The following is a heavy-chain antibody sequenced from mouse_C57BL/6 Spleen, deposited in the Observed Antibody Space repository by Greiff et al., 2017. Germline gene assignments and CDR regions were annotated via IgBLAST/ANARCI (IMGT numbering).Heavy chain of an antibody. Sequence: EVQLVESGGGLVKPGGSLKLSCAASGFTFSDYGMHWVRQAPEKGLEWVAYISSGCSTIYYADTVKGRFTISRDNAKQTLFLQMTSLRSEDTAMYYCARRKDAMDYWGQGTSVTVSS. CDR3: ARRKDAMDY. CDR2: ISSGCSTI. J-gene: IGHJ4*01. V-gene: IGHV5-17*01. CDR1: GFTFSDYG.